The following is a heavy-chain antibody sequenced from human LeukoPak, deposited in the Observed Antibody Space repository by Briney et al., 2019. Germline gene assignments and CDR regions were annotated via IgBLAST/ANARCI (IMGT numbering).Heavy chain of an antibody. J-gene: IGHJ4*02. Sequence: PSETLSLTCTVSGGSISTYYWSWIRQPPGKGLEWIGYIYYSGSTNYNPSLKSRVTISLDTSKKQFSVKLGSVTAADTAVYYCARGNPLGGVIVFDSWGQGALVTVSS. CDR3: ARGNPLGGVIVFDS. CDR1: GGSISTYY. CDR2: IYYSGST. V-gene: IGHV4-59*08. D-gene: IGHD3-16*02.